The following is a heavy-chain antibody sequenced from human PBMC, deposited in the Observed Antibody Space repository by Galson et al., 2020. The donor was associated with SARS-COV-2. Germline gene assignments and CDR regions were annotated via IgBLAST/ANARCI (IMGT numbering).Heavy chain of an antibody. CDR3: TRDVSGGASDI. D-gene: IGHD1-26*01. J-gene: IGHJ3*02. V-gene: IGHV3-30*04. Sequence: QLGESLKISCAASGFSFTNYAIHWVRQAPGKGLEWLTVISHDGRIQVYADFVKGRFTISRDNSGNMVFLQIVSLRPDDTALYYCTRDVSGGASDIWGQGTMVTVSS. CDR1: GFSFTNYA. CDR2: ISHDGRIQ.